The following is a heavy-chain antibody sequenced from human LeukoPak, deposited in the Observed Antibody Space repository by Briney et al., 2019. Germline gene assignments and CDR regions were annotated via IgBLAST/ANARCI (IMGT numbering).Heavy chain of an antibody. Sequence: PGGSLRLSCAASGFTFSNYGMNWVRQAPGKGLEWVSVISGSGTNTYYADSVKGRFTISRDNSKNTLYLEMNSLRAEDTAVYYCAKAPSIAVAGMYFDYWGQGTLVTVSS. D-gene: IGHD6-19*01. CDR1: GFTFSNYG. CDR2: ISGSGTNT. CDR3: AKAPSIAVAGMYFDY. V-gene: IGHV3-23*01. J-gene: IGHJ4*02.